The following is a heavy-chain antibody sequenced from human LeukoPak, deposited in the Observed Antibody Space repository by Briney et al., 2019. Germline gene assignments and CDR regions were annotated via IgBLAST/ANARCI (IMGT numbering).Heavy chain of an antibody. J-gene: IGHJ4*02. CDR2: IKEDGSEK. V-gene: IGHV3-7*03. D-gene: IGHD1-26*01. CDR1: GFTFGKYW. CDR3: ARDRTGSYYQSPPYYFDY. Sequence: TGGSLRLSCVASGFTFGKYWMSWVRQAPGKGLEWVANIKEDGSEKYYVDSVKGRFTISRDNAKNSLYLQMNSLRAEDTAVYYCARDRTGSYYQSPPYYFDYWGQGTLVTVSS.